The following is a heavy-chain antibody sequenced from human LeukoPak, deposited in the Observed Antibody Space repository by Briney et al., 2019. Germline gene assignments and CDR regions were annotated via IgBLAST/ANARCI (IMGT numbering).Heavy chain of an antibody. CDR3: TTDRGYSGYHVSYYYGMDV. Sequence: GRSLRLSCAASGFTFSNAWMSWVRQAPGKGLEWVGRIKSKTEGGTTDNAAPVKGRFTISRDDSKNTVHLQMNSLKTEDTAVYYCTTDRGYSGYHVSYYYGMDVWGQGTTVTVSS. CDR1: GFTFSNAW. CDR2: IKSKTEGGTT. V-gene: IGHV3-15*01. D-gene: IGHD5-12*01. J-gene: IGHJ6*02.